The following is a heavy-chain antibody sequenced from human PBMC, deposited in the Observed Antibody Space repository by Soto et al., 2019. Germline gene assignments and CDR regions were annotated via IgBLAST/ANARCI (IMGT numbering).Heavy chain of an antibody. CDR3: AHVYGGYDNFDY. Sequence: QITLKESGPTLVKPTQTLTLTCTFSGFSLSTSGVGVGWMRQPPEKTLEGLAPIDWDDEKRYSPAMKSRLTITKDSSKNKVVLTVTNMAPVDTAAYSCAHVYGGYDNFDYWGQGTLVTVSS. D-gene: IGHD5-12*01. V-gene: IGHV2-5*02. CDR2: IDWDDEK. CDR1: GFSLSTSGVG. J-gene: IGHJ4*02.